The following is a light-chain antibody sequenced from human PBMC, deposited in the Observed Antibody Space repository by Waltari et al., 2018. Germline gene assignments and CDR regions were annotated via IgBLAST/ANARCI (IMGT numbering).Light chain of an antibody. CDR2: DAS. CDR1: QSVSSY. V-gene: IGKV3-11*01. J-gene: IGKJ4*01. Sequence: EIVLTQSPATLSLSPGGRTTPSCRASQSVSSYLAWYQQKPGQAPRLLIYDASNRATGIPARFSGSGSGTDFTLTISSLEPEDFAVYYCQQRSNWPPFLTFGGGTKVEIK. CDR3: QQRSNWPPFLT.